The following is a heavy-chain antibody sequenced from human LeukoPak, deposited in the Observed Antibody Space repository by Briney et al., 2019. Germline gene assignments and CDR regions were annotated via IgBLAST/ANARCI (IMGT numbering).Heavy chain of an antibody. CDR3: ARGDSSSWYVSFYYYYGMDV. CDR1: GFTFSSYS. V-gene: IGHV3-21*01. Sequence: GGSLRLSCAASGFTFSSYSMNWVRQAPGKGLEWVSSISSSSSYIYYADSVKGRFTISRDNAKNSLYLQMNSLRAEDTAVYYCARGDSSSWYVSFYYYYGMDVWGQGTTVTVSS. D-gene: IGHD6-13*01. CDR2: ISSSSSYI. J-gene: IGHJ6*02.